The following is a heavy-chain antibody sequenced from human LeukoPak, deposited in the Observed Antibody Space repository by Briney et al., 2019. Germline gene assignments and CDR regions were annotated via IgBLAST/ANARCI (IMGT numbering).Heavy chain of an antibody. CDR2: IKSKTDGGTT. D-gene: IGHD1-26*01. Sequence: GGSLRLSCAASGFTFSNAWMSWVRQAPGKGLEWVGRIKSKTDGGTTDYAAPVKGRFTIPRDDSKNTLYLQMNSLKTEDTAVYYCTTDLVGATRKNDYWGQGTLVTVSS. J-gene: IGHJ4*02. CDR3: TTDLVGATRKNDY. V-gene: IGHV3-15*01. CDR1: GFTFSNAW.